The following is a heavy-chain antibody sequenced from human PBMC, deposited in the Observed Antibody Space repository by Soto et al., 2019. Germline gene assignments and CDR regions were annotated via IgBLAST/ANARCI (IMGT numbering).Heavy chain of an antibody. CDR2: VFHTGTT. J-gene: IGHJ4*02. D-gene: IGHD6-19*01. CDR1: GDSVSSPYY. Sequence: QVQLQESGPGLVKPSGTLSLTCAVSGDSVSSPYYWCWVRQPPGKGLEWIGEVFHTGTTSYNPSLRSGVRISMDKSINQCAPALLSVSAVDTAVYFCAGRAGWYAVHSWGPGTLVIVSS. V-gene: IGHV4-4*02. CDR3: AGRAGWYAVHS.